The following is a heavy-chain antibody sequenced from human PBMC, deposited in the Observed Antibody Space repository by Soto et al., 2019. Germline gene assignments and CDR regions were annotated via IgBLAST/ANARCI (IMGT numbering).Heavy chain of an antibody. CDR2: INLSNDNT. CDR3: AKDRMGYCSGGSCYLLYY. V-gene: IGHV1-3*01. CDR1: GYSITTYA. J-gene: IGHJ4*02. D-gene: IGHD2-15*01. Sequence: ASVKASCKTSGYSITTYAIHWVRHAPEQRLEWMGWINLSNDNTKYSQKFQGRFTISRDNSKNTLYLQMNSLRAEDTAVYYCAKDRMGYCSGGSCYLLYYWGQGTLVTVSS.